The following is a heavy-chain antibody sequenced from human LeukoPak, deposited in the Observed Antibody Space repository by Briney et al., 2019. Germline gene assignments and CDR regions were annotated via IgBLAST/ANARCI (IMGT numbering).Heavy chain of an antibody. J-gene: IGHJ3*02. Sequence: GGSLRLSCAASGFTVSGNYMSWVRQAPGKGLEWVSVIYSGGSTDYADSVKGRLTISRDTSKNTLYLQMNSLRVEDTAVYYCARSSHYDILTGYSEEDAFDIWGQGTMVTVSS. D-gene: IGHD3-9*01. V-gene: IGHV3-53*01. CDR1: GFTVSGNY. CDR2: IYSGGST. CDR3: ARSSHYDILTGYSEEDAFDI.